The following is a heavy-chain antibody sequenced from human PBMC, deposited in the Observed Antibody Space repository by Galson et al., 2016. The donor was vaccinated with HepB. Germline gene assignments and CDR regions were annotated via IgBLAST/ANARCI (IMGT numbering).Heavy chain of an antibody. V-gene: IGHV3-53*01. CDR1: GFAISNNH. J-gene: IGHJ4*02. Sequence: SLRLSCAASGFAISNNHMSWVRQAPGKGLDWVSIIYFDGRTFHADSVKGRFTISRDISKNTVYLQMSSLIAEETAVYYCAAAAAANDIDYCGQGTQVTVSS. D-gene: IGHD6-13*01. CDR2: IYFDGRT. CDR3: AAAAAANDIDY.